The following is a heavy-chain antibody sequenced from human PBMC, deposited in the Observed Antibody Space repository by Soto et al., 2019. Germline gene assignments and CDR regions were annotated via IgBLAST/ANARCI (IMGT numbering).Heavy chain of an antibody. CDR2: ICSSSSNI. V-gene: IGHV3-21*01. J-gene: IGHJ4*02. D-gene: IGHD2-2*01. CDR3: AREDSIIIPAVSDF. Sequence: GGSLRLSCAASGFTFSSYGMHWVRQAPGKGLEWVSAICSSSSNIYYADSVKGRFTISRDNAKNSVSLQMNTLRVEDTAVYYCAREDSIIIPAVSDFWGQGTLVTVSS. CDR1: GFTFSSYG.